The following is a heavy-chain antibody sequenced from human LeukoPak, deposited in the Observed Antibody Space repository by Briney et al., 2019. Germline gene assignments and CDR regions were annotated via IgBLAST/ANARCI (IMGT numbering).Heavy chain of an antibody. D-gene: IGHD5-18*01. CDR3: AGHVGPGYRYGFDN. V-gene: IGHV4-59*08. CDR1: GGSISRHY. J-gene: IGHJ4*02. CDR2: ISYSGST. Sequence: PSDTLSLTCTVSGGSISRHYWSWLRQAPRQGLEWIGYISYSGSTNYHPSLKSRVTISVDTSKHQFSLKLSSVTAADTALFYCAGHVGPGYRYGFDNWGQGTLVTVSS.